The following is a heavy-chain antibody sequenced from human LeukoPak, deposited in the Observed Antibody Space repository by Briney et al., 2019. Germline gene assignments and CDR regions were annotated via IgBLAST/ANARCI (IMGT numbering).Heavy chain of an antibody. D-gene: IGHD3-10*01. J-gene: IGHJ4*02. V-gene: IGHV1-18*01. Sequence: ASVKVSCKASGYTFTSYGISWVRQAPGQGLEWMGWISAYNGNTNYAQKLQGRVTMTTDTSTSTAYMELRSLRSDDTAVYYCAKEVRLLWFGELFGFDYWGQGTLVTVSS. CDR2: ISAYNGNT. CDR1: GYTFTSYG. CDR3: AKEVRLLWFGELFGFDY.